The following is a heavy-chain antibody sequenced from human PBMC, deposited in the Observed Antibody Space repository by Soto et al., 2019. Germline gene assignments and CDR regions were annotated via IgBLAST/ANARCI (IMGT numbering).Heavy chain of an antibody. D-gene: IGHD6-19*01. CDR3: ARGRGLLGIAVAGTFDY. V-gene: IGHV4-31*03. Sequence: SETLSLTCTVSGGSIISGNHYWNWIRQHPGKGLEWIGYISYSGSTNYNPSLKSRVTISVDTSKNQFSLKLSSVTAADTAVYYCARGRGLLGIAVAGTFDYWGQGTLVTVSS. J-gene: IGHJ4*02. CDR1: GGSIISGNHY. CDR2: ISYSGST.